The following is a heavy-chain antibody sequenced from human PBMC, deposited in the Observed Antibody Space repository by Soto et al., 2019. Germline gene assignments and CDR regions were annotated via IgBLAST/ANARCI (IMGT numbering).Heavy chain of an antibody. CDR1: GGSISSYY. CDR2: IYYSGST. CDR3: ARGAVRFDP. D-gene: IGHD6-19*01. J-gene: IGHJ5*02. V-gene: IGHV4-59*01. Sequence: SETLSLTCTVSGGSISSYYWSWIRQPPGKGLEWIGYIYYSGSTNYNPSLKSRVTISVDTSKNQFSLKLSSVTAAGTAVYYCARGAVRFDPWGQGTLVTVSS.